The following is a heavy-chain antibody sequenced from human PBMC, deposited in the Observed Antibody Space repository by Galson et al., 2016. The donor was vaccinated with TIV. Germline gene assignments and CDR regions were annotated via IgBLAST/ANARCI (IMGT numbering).Heavy chain of an antibody. CDR1: GFTFSSHG. D-gene: IGHD3-22*01. CDR2: LSAGGGTT. CDR3: AKVPRIVLAIGDPYYFDY. Sequence: SLRLSCAAAGFTFSSHGMSWVRQAPGKGLEWVSGLSAGGGTTHYADSVKGRFTISRDNSKNTLYLQMNSLRAEDTAVYCCAKVPRIVLAIGDPYYFDYWGQGTLVTVSS. J-gene: IGHJ4*02. V-gene: IGHV3-23*01.